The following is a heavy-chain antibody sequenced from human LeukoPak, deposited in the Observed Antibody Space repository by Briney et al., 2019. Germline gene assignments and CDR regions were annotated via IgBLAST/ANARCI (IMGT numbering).Heavy chain of an antibody. D-gene: IGHD3-9*01. Sequence: GGSLRLSCAAPGFTFSSYAMSWVRQAPGKGLEWVSAISGSGGSTYYADSVKGRFTISRDNSKNTLYLQMNSLRAEDTAVYYCAKESVVRYFDWSYSGEFDYWGQGTLVTVSS. V-gene: IGHV3-23*01. J-gene: IGHJ4*02. CDR3: AKESVVRYFDWSYSGEFDY. CDR2: ISGSGGST. CDR1: GFTFSSYA.